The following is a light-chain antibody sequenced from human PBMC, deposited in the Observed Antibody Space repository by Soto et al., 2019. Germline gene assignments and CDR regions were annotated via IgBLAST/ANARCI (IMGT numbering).Light chain of an antibody. CDR2: DVS. CDR1: SSDVGGYNY. Sequence: QSALTQPASVSGSPGQSITISCTGTSSDVGGYNYVSWYQQHPGKAPKLMIYDVSNRPSGVSNRFSGSKSGNRASLTISGLQAEDEADYYCSSYTSSSTPVVFGGGTKLTVL. J-gene: IGLJ2*01. V-gene: IGLV2-14*01. CDR3: SSYTSSSTPVV.